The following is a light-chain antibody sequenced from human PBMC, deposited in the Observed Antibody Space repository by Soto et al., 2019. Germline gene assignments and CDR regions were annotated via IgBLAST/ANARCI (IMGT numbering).Light chain of an antibody. CDR1: SSDVGGYNY. V-gene: IGLV2-14*01. J-gene: IGLJ1*01. CDR2: EVS. CDR3: SSYTSSSTLSV. Sequence: QSVLTQPASVSGSPGQSITISCTGTSSDVGGYNYVSWYQQHPGKAPKLMIYEVSNRPSGVSNRFSGSKSSNTASLTISGLQAEDEADYYCSSYTSSSTLSVFGTGTKVTVL.